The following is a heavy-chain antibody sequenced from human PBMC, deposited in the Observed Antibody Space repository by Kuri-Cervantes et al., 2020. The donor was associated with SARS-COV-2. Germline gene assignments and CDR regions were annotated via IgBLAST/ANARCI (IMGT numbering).Heavy chain of an antibody. CDR1: GFTFSDYY. CDR3: VRDGVTVGKY. J-gene: IGHJ4*02. CDR2: ISSSSSYI. Sequence: GESLKISCAASGFTFSDYYMSWIRQAPGKGLEWVSSISSSSSYIYYADSVKGRFTISRDNAKNSLYLQMNSLRAEDTAVYYCVRDGVTVGKYWGQGTLVTVSS. V-gene: IGHV3-11*06. D-gene: IGHD3-16*01.